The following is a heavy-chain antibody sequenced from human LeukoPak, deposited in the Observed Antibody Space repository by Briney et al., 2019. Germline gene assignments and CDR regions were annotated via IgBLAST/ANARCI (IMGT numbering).Heavy chain of an antibody. J-gene: IGHJ5*02. CDR1: GYTFTGYY. CDR2: INPNSGGT. V-gene: IGHV1-2*02. D-gene: IGHD3-10*01. Sequence: ASVKVSCKASGYTFTGYYMHWVRQAPGQGLEWMGWINPNSGGTNYAQKFQGRVTMTRDTSISTAYMELSRLRSDDTAVYYCAREMVPGNWFDPWGQGALVTVSS. CDR3: AREMVPGNWFDP.